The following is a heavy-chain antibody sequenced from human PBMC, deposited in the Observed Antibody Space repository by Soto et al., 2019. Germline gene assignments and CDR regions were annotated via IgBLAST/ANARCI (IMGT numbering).Heavy chain of an antibody. CDR3: ARDLVGAAAEMHYYYYMDV. CDR1: GFTVSSNY. Sequence: GGSLRLSCAASGFTVSSNYMSWVRQAPGKGLEWVSVIYSGGSTYYADSVKGRFTISRHNSKNTLYLQMNSLRAEDTAVYYCARDLVGAAAEMHYYYYMDVWGKGTTVTVSS. D-gene: IGHD6-13*01. V-gene: IGHV3-53*04. CDR2: IYSGGST. J-gene: IGHJ6*03.